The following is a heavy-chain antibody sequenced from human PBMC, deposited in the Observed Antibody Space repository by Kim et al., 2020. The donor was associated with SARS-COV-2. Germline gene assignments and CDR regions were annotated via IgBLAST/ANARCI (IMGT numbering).Heavy chain of an antibody. Sequence: GGSLRLSCAASGFTFSSYWMSWVRQAPGKGLEWVANIKQDGSEKYYVDSMKGRFTISRDNAKNSLYLQMNSLRAEDTAVYYCWVNYYYYDMDVWGQGTTVTVSS. CDR1: GFTFSSYW. CDR3: WVNYYYYDMDV. CDR2: IKQDGSEK. D-gene: IGHD3-22*01. J-gene: IGHJ6*02. V-gene: IGHV3-7*03.